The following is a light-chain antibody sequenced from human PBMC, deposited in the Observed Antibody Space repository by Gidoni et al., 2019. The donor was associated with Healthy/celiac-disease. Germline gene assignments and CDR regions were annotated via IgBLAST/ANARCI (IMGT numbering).Light chain of an antibody. CDR2: EGS. J-gene: IGLJ2*01. CDR3: CSYAGSVV. CDR1: SSDVGSYNL. Sequence: QSALTKPASGSGSPGQSITISCTGTSSDVGSYNLVSWYQQHPGKAPKLMIYEGSKRPSGVSNRFSGSKSGNTASLTISGLQAEDEADYYCCSYAGSVVFGGGTKLTVL. V-gene: IGLV2-23*01.